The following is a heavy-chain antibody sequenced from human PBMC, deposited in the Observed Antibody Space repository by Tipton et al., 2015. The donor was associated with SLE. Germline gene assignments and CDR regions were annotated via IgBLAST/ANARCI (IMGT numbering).Heavy chain of an antibody. Sequence: TLSLTCAASGFTFSSYWMSWVRQAPGKGLEWVANIKQDGSEKYYVDSVKGRFTISRDNAKNSLYLQMNSLRAEDTAVYYCATHPDGYYFDYWGQGTLVTVSS. V-gene: IGHV3-7*01. CDR2: IKQDGSEK. CDR1: GFTFSSYW. D-gene: IGHD1-14*01. CDR3: ATHPDGYYFDY. J-gene: IGHJ4*02.